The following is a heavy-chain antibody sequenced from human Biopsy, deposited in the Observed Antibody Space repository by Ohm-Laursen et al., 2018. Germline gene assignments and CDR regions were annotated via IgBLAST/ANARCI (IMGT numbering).Heavy chain of an antibody. Sequence: SQTLSLTCSVSGGSINSGGHFWGWVRQSPGKGLEWIGYIYDNEDTYYNPSLMSLVSISADTSKNQVSLRLNSVTAADTAVYYCTRGRTFGGVIGGYYFDSWGQGILVTVSS. V-gene: IGHV4-31*01. D-gene: IGHD3-16*02. CDR3: TRGRTFGGVIGGYYFDS. CDR1: GGSINSGGHF. CDR2: IYDNEDT. J-gene: IGHJ4*02.